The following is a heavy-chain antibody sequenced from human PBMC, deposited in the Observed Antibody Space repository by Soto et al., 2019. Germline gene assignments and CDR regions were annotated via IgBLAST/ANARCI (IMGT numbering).Heavy chain of an antibody. V-gene: IGHV5-51*01. Sequence: PGESLKISCQGSGYSFTDYWIAWVRQMPGKGLEWMGSIYPGDSDTRYSPSFQGQVTISADKSIGAAYLQWSSLKASDTAMFYCAKSLFDDSSGYSHYAMDVWGQGTTVPVSS. D-gene: IGHD3-22*01. CDR2: IYPGDSDT. CDR3: AKSLFDDSSGYSHYAMDV. CDR1: GYSFTDYW. J-gene: IGHJ6*02.